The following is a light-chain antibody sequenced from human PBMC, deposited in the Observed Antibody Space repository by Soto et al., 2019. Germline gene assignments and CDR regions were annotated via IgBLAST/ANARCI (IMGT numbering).Light chain of an antibody. J-gene: IGLJ1*01. CDR3: SSYAGSSNV. CDR1: SSDVGGYNY. CDR2: EVN. Sequence: QSALTQPPSASGSPGQSVAISFTGTSSDVGGYNYVSWYQQHPGKAPKLMIYEVNNRPSGVPDRFSGSKSGNTASLTVSGLQAEDEADYYCSSYAGSSNVFGPGTKLTVL. V-gene: IGLV2-8*01.